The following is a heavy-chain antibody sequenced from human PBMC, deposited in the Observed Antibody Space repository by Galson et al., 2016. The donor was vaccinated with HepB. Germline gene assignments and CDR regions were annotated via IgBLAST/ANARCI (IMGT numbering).Heavy chain of an antibody. CDR3: VRDPAVGGTSWYIFDN. V-gene: IGHV3-74*03. CDR1: GFTFNSCW. CDR2: INTEGSFT. Sequence: SLRLSCAASGFTFNSCWMHWVRQVPGQGLVWVARINTEGSFTTYADSVKGRFTISRDNAKDTLYLQMNSLRGEDTAVYYCVRDPAVGGTSWYIFDNWGQGALVTVSS. J-gene: IGHJ4*02. D-gene: IGHD3-16*01.